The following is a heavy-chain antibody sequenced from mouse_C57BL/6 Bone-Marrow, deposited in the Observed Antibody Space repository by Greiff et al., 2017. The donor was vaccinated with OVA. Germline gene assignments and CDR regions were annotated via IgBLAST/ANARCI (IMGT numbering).Heavy chain of an antibody. CDR3: ARHNYYGSSYNWYFDV. Sequence: EVMLVESGGGLVQPGGSLKLSCESHESKFPPHDMSWVRQPPEKRLELVAAINSDGGSTYYPDTRERRFIISRDNTKKTLYLQMSSLRSEDTALYYCARHNYYGSSYNWYFDVWGTGTTVTVSS. V-gene: IGHV5-2*03. J-gene: IGHJ1*03. D-gene: IGHD1-1*01. CDR2: INSDGGST. CDR1: ESKFPPHD.